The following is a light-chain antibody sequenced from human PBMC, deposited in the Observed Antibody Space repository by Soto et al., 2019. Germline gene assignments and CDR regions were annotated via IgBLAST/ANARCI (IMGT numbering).Light chain of an antibody. Sequence: EIVMTQSPATLSVSPGGRATLSGRASQSVSSNLAWYQQKPGQAPRLLIYGASTRATGIPARFSGSGSGTEFTLTISSLQSEDFAVYYCQQYNNWPPTFGQGTKVDIK. J-gene: IGKJ1*01. CDR1: QSVSSN. V-gene: IGKV3-15*01. CDR3: QQYNNWPPT. CDR2: GAS.